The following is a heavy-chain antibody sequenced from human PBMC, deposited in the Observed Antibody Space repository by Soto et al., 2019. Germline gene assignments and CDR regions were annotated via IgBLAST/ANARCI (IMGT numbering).Heavy chain of an antibody. CDR1: GGSISSGGYY. Sequence: QVQLQESGPGLVKPSQTLSLTCTVSGGSISSGGYYWSWIRQHPGKGLEWIGYIYYSGSTYYNPSLKSRVTISVDTSKNQFSLKLSSVTAADTAVYYCARFTRQQRALPYNWFDPWGQGTLVTVSS. D-gene: IGHD6-13*01. CDR3: ARFTRQQRALPYNWFDP. J-gene: IGHJ5*02. V-gene: IGHV4-31*03. CDR2: IYYSGST.